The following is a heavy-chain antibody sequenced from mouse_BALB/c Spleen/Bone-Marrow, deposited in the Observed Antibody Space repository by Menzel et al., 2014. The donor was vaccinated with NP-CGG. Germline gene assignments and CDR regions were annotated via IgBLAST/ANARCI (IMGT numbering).Heavy chain of an antibody. Sequence: VQLQESGPGLVAPSQSLSIACTVSGFSLTSYGVHWVRQPPGKGLEWLGAIWAGGTTDYNSALMSRLSIRKDNSKSXVFLKMNSLQSDDTAMYYCARALYYYGSSYYAMDHWGQGTSVIVSS. CDR3: ARALYYYGSSYYAMDH. V-gene: IGHV2-9*02. CDR2: IWAGGTT. CDR1: GFSLTSYG. D-gene: IGHD1-1*01. J-gene: IGHJ4*01.